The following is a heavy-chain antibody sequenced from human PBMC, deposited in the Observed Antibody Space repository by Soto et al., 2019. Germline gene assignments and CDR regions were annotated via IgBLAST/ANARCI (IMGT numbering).Heavy chain of an antibody. Sequence: GGSLRISWAASGFTFSSYGMRWVRQAPGKGLEWVAVISYDGSNKYYADSVKGRFTISRDNSKNTLYLQMNSLRAEDTAVYYCAKGMDYYDSSGYYFGYYFDYWGQGTLVTVSS. CDR2: ISYDGSNK. CDR1: GFTFSSYG. D-gene: IGHD3-22*01. CDR3: AKGMDYYDSSGYYFGYYFDY. V-gene: IGHV3-30*18. J-gene: IGHJ4*02.